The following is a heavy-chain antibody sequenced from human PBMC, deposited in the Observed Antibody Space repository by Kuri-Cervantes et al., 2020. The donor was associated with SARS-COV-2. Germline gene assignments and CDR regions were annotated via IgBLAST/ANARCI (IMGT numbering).Heavy chain of an antibody. V-gene: IGHV3-30*19. Sequence: GESLKISCVASGFTFSNFGMHWVRQAPGKGLEWVAVISYDGSNKYYADSVKGRFTISRDNSKNTLYLQMNSLRAEDTAVYYCAKDQGSGSYHSPFDYWGQGTLVTVSS. D-gene: IGHD1-26*01. CDR2: ISYDGSNK. CDR3: AKDQGSGSYHSPFDY. CDR1: GFTFSNFG. J-gene: IGHJ4*02.